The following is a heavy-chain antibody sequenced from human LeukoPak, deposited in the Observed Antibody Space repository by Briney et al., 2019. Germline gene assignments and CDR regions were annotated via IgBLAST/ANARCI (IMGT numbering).Heavy chain of an antibody. CDR2: IYYSGIT. V-gene: IGHV4-59*01. J-gene: IGHJ3*02. CDR1: GGSISSFY. Sequence: SETLSLTCTVSGGSISSFYWSWIRQPPGKGLEWIGYIYYSGITNYNPSLKSRVTISVDTSKNQFSLRLSSVTAADTAVYYCARTNAFDIWGQGTMVTVSS. CDR3: ARTNAFDI.